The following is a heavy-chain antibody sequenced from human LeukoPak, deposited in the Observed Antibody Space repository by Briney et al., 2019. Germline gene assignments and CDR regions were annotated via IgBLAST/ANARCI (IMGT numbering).Heavy chain of an antibody. J-gene: IGHJ6*02. V-gene: IGHV3-30-3*01. D-gene: IGHD2-2*01. CDR1: GFTFSSFA. Sequence: GGSLRLSCAASGFTFSSFAMTWVRQAPGKGLEWVAVISYDGSNKYYADSVKGRFTISRDNSKDTLYLQMNSLRAEDTAVYYCARAYVPAAMTWFPGDYYGMDVWGQGTTVTVSS. CDR3: ARAYVPAAMTWFPGDYYGMDV. CDR2: ISYDGSNK.